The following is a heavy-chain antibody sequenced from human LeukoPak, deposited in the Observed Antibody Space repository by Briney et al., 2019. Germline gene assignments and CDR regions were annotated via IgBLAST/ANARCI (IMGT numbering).Heavy chain of an antibody. CDR3: ARDRVAGNYYYGMDV. J-gene: IGHJ6*02. CDR2: IRSDGSNK. V-gene: IGHV3-30*02. Sequence: GGSLRLSCAASGFTFSSYGMHWVRQAPGKGLEWVAFIRSDGSNKYCADSVKGRFTISRDNSKNTLYLQMNSLRAEDTAVYYCARDRVAGNYYYGMDVWGQGTTVTVSS. CDR1: GFTFSSYG. D-gene: IGHD6-19*01.